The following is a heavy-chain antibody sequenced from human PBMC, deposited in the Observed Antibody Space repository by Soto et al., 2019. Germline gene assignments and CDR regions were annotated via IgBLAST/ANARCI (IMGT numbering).Heavy chain of an antibody. J-gene: IGHJ3*02. CDR2: IWYDGSNK. D-gene: IGHD4-17*01. Sequence: GGSLRLSCAASGFTFSSYGMHWVRQAPGKGLEWVAVIWYDGSNKYYADSVKGRFTISRDNSKNTLYLQMNSLRAEDTAVYYCAKTMTTLAFDIWGQGTMVTVSS. CDR1: GFTFSSYG. CDR3: AKTMTTLAFDI. V-gene: IGHV3-33*06.